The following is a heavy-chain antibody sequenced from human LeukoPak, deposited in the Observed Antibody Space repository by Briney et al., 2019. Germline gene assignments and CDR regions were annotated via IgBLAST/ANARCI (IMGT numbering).Heavy chain of an antibody. D-gene: IGHD4-17*01. Sequence: PGGSLRLSCAASGFTFSNAWMNWVRQAPGKGLEWVSTISGSGGSTYYADSVKGRFTISRDNSKKTLYLQINSLRAEDTAVYYCAKASYGDNALDYWGQGTLVTVSS. CDR3: AKASYGDNALDY. J-gene: IGHJ4*02. CDR1: GFTFSNAW. CDR2: ISGSGGST. V-gene: IGHV3-23*01.